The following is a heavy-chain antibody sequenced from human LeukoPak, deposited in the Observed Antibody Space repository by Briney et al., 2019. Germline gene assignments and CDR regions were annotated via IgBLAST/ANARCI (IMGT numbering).Heavy chain of an antibody. D-gene: IGHD2-8*01. J-gene: IGHJ6*02. CDR1: GFTFSSYA. V-gene: IGHV3-23*01. CDR3: VCSVPVYYYYGMDV. CDR2: ISGGGGST. Sequence: GGSLRLSCAASGFTFSSYAMSWVRQAPGKGLEWVSAISGGGGSTYYADSVKGRFTISRDNSKNTLYLQMNSLRAEDTAVYYCVCSVPVYYYYGMDVWGQGTTVTVSS.